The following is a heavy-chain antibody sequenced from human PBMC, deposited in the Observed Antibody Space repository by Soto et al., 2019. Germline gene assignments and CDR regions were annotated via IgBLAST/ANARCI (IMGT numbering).Heavy chain of an antibody. CDR2: MSSDGSKI. V-gene: IGHV3-30*18. D-gene: IGHD1-26*01. J-gene: IGHJ4*02. CDR3: AKDEGVGGTLGLFDY. Sequence: QVQLVESGGGAVQPGGSLRLSCVASGFDFTYYAMHWVRQAPGKGLESVAVMSSDGSKIHHTDSVKGRFTISRDNSKNTMYLQMNSLRNEDTAVYFCAKDEGVGGTLGLFDYWGQGTLVSVSS. CDR1: GFDFTYYA.